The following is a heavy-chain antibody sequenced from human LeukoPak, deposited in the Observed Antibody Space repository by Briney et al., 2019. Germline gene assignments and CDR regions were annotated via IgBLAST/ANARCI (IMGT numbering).Heavy chain of an antibody. Sequence: SETLSLTCTVSGSSISSSGYYWGWIRQPPGKGLEWIGSMYYSGSTYYNPSLKSRVTISVDTSKNHFSLKLSSVTAADTAVYYCARDFRGGYDFWSGYYTPYYFDYWGQGALVTVSP. V-gene: IGHV4-39*07. J-gene: IGHJ4*02. CDR1: GSSISSSGYY. CDR2: MYYSGST. D-gene: IGHD3-3*01. CDR3: ARDFRGGYDFWSGYYTPYYFDY.